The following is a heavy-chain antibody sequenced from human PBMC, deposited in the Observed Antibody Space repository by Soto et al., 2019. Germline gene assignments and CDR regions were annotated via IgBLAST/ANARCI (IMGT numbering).Heavy chain of an antibody. Sequence: QVQLVQSGAEVKKPGSSVKVSCKASGGTFSSYAISWVRQAPGQGLEWMGGIIPIFGTANYAQKFQGSVTITAEECTSTGYMGLSSLRSENTAVYYCASGYSYGWRALDYFDYWGQETLVIVAS. CDR2: IIPIFGTA. J-gene: IGHJ4*02. CDR1: GGTFSSYA. CDR3: ASGYSYGWRALDYFDY. D-gene: IGHD5-18*01. V-gene: IGHV1-69*01.